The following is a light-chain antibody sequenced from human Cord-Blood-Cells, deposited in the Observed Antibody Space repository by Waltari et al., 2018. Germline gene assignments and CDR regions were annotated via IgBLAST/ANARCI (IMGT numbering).Light chain of an antibody. CDR3: QQYNNWAPIT. Sequence: LVIPQSPATPSVSTGERATLSCRASQSVSSNLAGYQHKPGQAPRLLIYGASTRANGIPARFSGSGSGTEFTLTISSLQSEDFAVYYCQQYNNWAPITFGQGTRLEIK. V-gene: IGKV3D-15*01. CDR1: QSVSSN. J-gene: IGKJ5*01. CDR2: GAS.